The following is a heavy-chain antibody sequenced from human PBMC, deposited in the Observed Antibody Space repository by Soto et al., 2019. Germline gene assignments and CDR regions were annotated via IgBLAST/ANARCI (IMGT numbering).Heavy chain of an antibody. V-gene: IGHV4-30-4*01. J-gene: IGHJ4*02. CDR3: ARAQVVPAAIPAGGY. CDR2: IYYSGST. Sequence: QVQLQESGPGLVKPSQTLSLTCTVSGGSISSGDYYWSWIRQPPGKGLEWIGYIYYSGSTYYNPSLKSRVTISVDTSKNQFTLKLSSVTAADTAVYYCARAQVVPAAIPAGGYWGQGTLVTVSS. CDR1: GGSISSGDYY. D-gene: IGHD2-2*02.